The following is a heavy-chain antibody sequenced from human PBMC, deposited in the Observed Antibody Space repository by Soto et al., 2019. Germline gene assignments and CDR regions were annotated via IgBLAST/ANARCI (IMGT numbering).Heavy chain of an antibody. J-gene: IGHJ4*02. V-gene: IGHV4-34*01. CDR2: INHSGST. CDR1: GGSFSDFY. D-gene: IGHD1-1*01. Sequence: PSETLSLTCAVYGGSFSDFYWSWIRQPPGKGLEWIGEINHSGSTNYNPSLKSRVTISVDTSKNQFSLYLQMSSLRTEDTALYYCAKDKLEEWGQGTLVTVSS. CDR3: AKDKLEE.